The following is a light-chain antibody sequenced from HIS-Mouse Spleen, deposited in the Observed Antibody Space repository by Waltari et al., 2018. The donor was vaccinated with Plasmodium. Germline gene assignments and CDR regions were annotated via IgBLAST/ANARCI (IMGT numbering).Light chain of an antibody. CDR2: EVR. CDR1: SSDVGSYNR. J-gene: IGLJ3*02. CDR3: SSYTSSSTLV. V-gene: IGLV2-18*02. Sequence: QSALTQPPSVSGSPGQSVTIPCTGTSSDVGSYNRVSWYQQPPGTAPKLMIYEVRNRPSGVPDRFSGSKSGTTASLTISGLQAEDEADYYCSSYTSSSTLVFGGGTKLTVL.